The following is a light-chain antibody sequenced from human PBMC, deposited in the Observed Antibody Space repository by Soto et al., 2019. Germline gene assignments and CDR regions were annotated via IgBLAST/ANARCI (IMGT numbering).Light chain of an antibody. CDR3: ISYTRSSTLVV. V-gene: IGLV2-14*03. CDR2: DVT. CDR1: ISDVGGYNY. Sequence: QSVLTQPASVSRSPGQSITISCTGTISDVGGYNYVSWYQQHPGKAPKLMIYDVTSRPSGVSNRFSGSKSGNTASLTISGLQAEDEADYYCISYTRSSTLVVFGGGTKVTVL. J-gene: IGLJ2*01.